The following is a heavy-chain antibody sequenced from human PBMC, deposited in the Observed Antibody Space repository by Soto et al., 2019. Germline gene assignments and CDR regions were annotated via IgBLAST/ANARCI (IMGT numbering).Heavy chain of an antibody. CDR1: GGSISSYY. D-gene: IGHD6-13*01. V-gene: IGHV4-59*01. Sequence: QVQLQESGPGLVKPSETLSLTCTVSGGSISSYYWSWIRQPPGKGLEWIGYIYYSGSTNYNPSLKSRVTISVDTSKNPFSLKLSSVTAADTAVYYCARERGYSSSPFDYWGQGTLVTVSS. J-gene: IGHJ4*02. CDR2: IYYSGST. CDR3: ARERGYSSSPFDY.